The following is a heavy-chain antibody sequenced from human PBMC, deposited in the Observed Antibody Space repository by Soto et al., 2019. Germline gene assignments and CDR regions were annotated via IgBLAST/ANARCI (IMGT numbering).Heavy chain of an antibody. J-gene: IGHJ5*02. V-gene: IGHV4-39*02. Sequence: KTSETLSLTCNVSGGSITNSGYYWGWIRQPPGKGLEWIGSIYYSGSTYYSPSLKSRVTISVDTSKNQFSLNLTSVTAADTAVYFCARDMHAGFTHYFDPWGQGTLVTVSS. D-gene: IGHD1-26*01. CDR3: ARDMHAGFTHYFDP. CDR1: GGSITNSGYY. CDR2: IYYSGST.